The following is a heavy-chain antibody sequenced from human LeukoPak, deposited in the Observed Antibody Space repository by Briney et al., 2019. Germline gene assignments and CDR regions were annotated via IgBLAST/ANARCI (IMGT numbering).Heavy chain of an antibody. D-gene: IGHD5-18*01. V-gene: IGHV5-51*01. J-gene: IGHJ4*02. CDR1: GYRVTSYW. CDR3: ARHGSGYSYNDY. CDR2: IYPGDSDT. Sequence: GESLKICCKGSGYRVTSYWICWVRQMPGKGLEWVGIIYPGDSDTRYSPSFQGQVTISADKSISTAYLQWSSLKASDTAMYYCARHGSGYSYNDYWGQGTLVTVSS.